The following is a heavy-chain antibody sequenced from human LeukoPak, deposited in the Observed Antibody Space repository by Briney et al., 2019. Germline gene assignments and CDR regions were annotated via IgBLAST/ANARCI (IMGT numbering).Heavy chain of an antibody. V-gene: IGHV3-21*01. J-gene: IGHJ4*02. CDR3: ARGDYHSSCYYLDY. CDR2: ISSSSSYI. D-gene: IGHD3-22*01. CDR1: GFTFSSYS. Sequence: GGSLRLSCAASGFTFSSYSMNWVRQAPGKGLEGVSSISSSSSYIYYADSVKGRFTISRDNAKNSLYLQMNSLRAEDTAVYYCARGDYHSSCYYLDYWGQGTLVTVSS.